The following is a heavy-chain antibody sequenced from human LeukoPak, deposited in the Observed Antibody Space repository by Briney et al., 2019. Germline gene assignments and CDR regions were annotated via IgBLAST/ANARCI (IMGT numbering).Heavy chain of an antibody. D-gene: IGHD6-13*01. CDR3: ARGGARQQLVENYFDH. V-gene: IGHV3-53*01. CDR2: LYRGGST. Sequence: GGSLRLSCAASGFTVSSNHMNWVRQAPGKGLEWVSVLYRGGSTYYADSVKGRFTISRDTSKSTVYLQMNSLRAEDTAVYYCARGGARQQLVENYFDHWGQGTLVTVSS. CDR1: GFTVSSNH. J-gene: IGHJ4*02.